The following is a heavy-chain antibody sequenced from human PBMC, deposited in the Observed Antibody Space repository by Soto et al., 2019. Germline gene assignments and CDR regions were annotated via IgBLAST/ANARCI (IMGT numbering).Heavy chain of an antibody. CDR1: GGSVSSDTYY. CDR2: IYYSGST. J-gene: IGHJ5*02. V-gene: IGHV4-61*01. Sequence: SETLSLTCTVSGGSVSSDTYYWSWIRQPPGKGLEWIGYIYYSGSTNYNPSLKSRVTISVDTSKNQFSLKLSSVTAADTAVYYCARDLQGWFDPWGQGTLVTVSS. CDR3: ARDLQGWFDP.